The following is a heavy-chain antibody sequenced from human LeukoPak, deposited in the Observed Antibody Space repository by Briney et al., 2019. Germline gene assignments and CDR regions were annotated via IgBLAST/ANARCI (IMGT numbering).Heavy chain of an antibody. CDR2: SRNKASSYTT. CDR1: GFTFSDHY. Sequence: GGSLRLSCAASGFTFSDHYMDWVRQAPGKGLEWVGRSRNKASSYTTEYAASVKGRFTISRDDSKNSLYLQMNSLRAEDTAVYYCAREQGVPIFDPWGQGTLVTVSS. V-gene: IGHV3-72*01. CDR3: AREQGVPIFDP. J-gene: IGHJ5*02. D-gene: IGHD3-10*01.